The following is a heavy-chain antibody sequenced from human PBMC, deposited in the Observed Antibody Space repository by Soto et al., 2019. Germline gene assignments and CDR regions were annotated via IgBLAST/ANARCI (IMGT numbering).Heavy chain of an antibody. CDR2: IYYTGST. J-gene: IGHJ5*02. CDR1: GASVRRASYY. V-gene: IGHV4-61*01. Sequence: PSETLSLTCAVSGASVRRASYYWSWIRQPPRKGLEWIGYIYYTGSTNYNPSLRSRVTISADTSKNQFSLKMTSLTAADTAVYFCARAFCGGDCYATGWFDPWGQGTLVTVSS. D-gene: IGHD2-21*02. CDR3: ARAFCGGDCYATGWFDP.